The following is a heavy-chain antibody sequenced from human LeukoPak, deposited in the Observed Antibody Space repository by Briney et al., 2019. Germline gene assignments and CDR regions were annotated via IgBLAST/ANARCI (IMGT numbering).Heavy chain of an antibody. J-gene: IGHJ3*02. CDR1: GFTFSSYA. CDR3: ARDSYSSGWNAFDI. Sequence: TGGSLRLSCAASGFTFSSYAMHWVRQAPGKGLEWVAVISYDGSNKYYADSVKGRFTISRDNSKNTLYLQMNSLRAEDTAVYYCARDSYSSGWNAFDIWGQGTMVTVSS. CDR2: ISYDGSNK. D-gene: IGHD6-19*01. V-gene: IGHV3-30-3*01.